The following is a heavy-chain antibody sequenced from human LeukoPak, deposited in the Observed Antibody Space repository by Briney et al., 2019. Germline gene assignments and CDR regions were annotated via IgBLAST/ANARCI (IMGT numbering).Heavy chain of an antibody. Sequence: PGGSLRLSCAASGFTFSDYYMSWIRQAPGKGLKWCSYISSSGSTIYYAASVKCRFTISRDNAKNSLYLQMNSLRAEDTAVYYCARDRGGYNWSYYDAFDIWGQGTMVTVSS. V-gene: IGHV3-11*04. CDR1: GFTFSDYY. CDR2: ISSSGSTI. D-gene: IGHD1-7*01. CDR3: ARDRGGYNWSYYDAFDI. J-gene: IGHJ3*02.